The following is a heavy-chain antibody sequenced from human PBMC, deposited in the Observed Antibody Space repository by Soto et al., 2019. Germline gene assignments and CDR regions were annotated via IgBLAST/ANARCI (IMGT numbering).Heavy chain of an antibody. Sequence: PSETLSLTCAVSGGSISSINWWSWVRQPPGKGLEWIGDTYHTGSTNYNPSLKSRVTISVDKSKNQFSLKVTSVTAADTAVYYCARGDTYYYDSSAYYSYWGQGALVTSPQ. CDR3: ARGDTYYYDSSAYYSY. J-gene: IGHJ4*02. CDR2: TYHTGST. V-gene: IGHV4-4*02. D-gene: IGHD3-22*01. CDR1: GGSISSINW.